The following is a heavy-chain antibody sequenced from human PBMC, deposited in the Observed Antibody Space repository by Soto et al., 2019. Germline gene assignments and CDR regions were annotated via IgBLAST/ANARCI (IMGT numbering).Heavy chain of an antibody. CDR1: GGTFSSYS. V-gene: IGHV1-69*08. CDR2: VIPILGKP. D-gene: IGHD6-19*01. J-gene: IGHJ3*02. Sequence: QVQLVQSGAEVKKPGSSVKVSCKASGGTFSSYSINWVRQAPGQGLEWMGRVIPILGKPNYAQKFQGRVTIRADKSTNAVYMELSSLRSEDTAVYYCARVGDSSGWCAFDIWGQGTVVTVSS. CDR3: ARVGDSSGWCAFDI.